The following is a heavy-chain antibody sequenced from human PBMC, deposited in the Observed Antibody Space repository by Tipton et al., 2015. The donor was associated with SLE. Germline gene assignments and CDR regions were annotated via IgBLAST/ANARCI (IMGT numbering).Heavy chain of an antibody. J-gene: IGHJ3*02. Sequence: LEWIGEINHSGSTNYKTSLKSRVTISVDTSKNQFSLKLSSVTAADTAVYYCAGVSRDAFEIWGQGTMVTVSS. CDR2: INHSGST. CDR3: AGVSRDAFEI. V-gene: IGHV4-34*01. D-gene: IGHD5/OR15-5a*01.